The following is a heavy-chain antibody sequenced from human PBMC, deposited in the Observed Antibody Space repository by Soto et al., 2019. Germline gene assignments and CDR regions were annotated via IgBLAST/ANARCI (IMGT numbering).Heavy chain of an antibody. CDR2: ISGSGGTT. CDR3: DRDARSITGTTGYFDY. D-gene: IGHD1-20*01. V-gene: IGHV3-23*01. J-gene: IGHJ4*02. Sequence: GGSLRLSCAASGFTLSSYAMSWVRQAPGKGLEWVSAISGSGGTTYYADSVKGRFAISRDNSKNTLYLQMNSLRAEDTAVFYCDRDARSITGTTGYFDYWGQGTLVTVSS. CDR1: GFTLSSYA.